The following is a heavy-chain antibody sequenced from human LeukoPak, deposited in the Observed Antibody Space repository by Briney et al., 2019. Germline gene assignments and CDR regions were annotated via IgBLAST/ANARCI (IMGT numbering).Heavy chain of an antibody. CDR3: ARVRYYYGSGSSLDY. CDR1: GFTFSSYS. J-gene: IGHJ4*02. Sequence: GGSLRLSCAASGFTFSSYSMNWVRQAPGKGLEWVSYISSNSSTIYYADSVKGRFTISRDNAKNSLYLQMNSLRAEDTAVYYCARVRYYYGSGSSLDYWGQGTLVTVSS. CDR2: ISSNSSTI. D-gene: IGHD3-10*01. V-gene: IGHV3-48*01.